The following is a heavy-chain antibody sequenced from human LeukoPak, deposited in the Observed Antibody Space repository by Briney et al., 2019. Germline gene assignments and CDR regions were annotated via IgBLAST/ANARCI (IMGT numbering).Heavy chain of an antibody. CDR2: IIPIFGTA. J-gene: IGHJ4*02. Sequence: GSSVKVSCKASGGTFSSYAISWVRQAPEQGLEWMGGIIPIFGTANYAQKFQGRVTITADESTSTAYMELSSLRSEDTAVYYCARGLHYDFWSGYWFDYWGQGTLVTVSS. CDR3: ARGLHYDFWSGYWFDY. D-gene: IGHD3-3*01. CDR1: GGTFSSYA. V-gene: IGHV1-69*01.